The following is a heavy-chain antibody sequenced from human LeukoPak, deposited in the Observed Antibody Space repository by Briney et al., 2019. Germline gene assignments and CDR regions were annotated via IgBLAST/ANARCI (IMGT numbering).Heavy chain of an antibody. V-gene: IGHV3-43*02. J-gene: IGHJ6*02. CDR2: ISGDGGTT. D-gene: IGHD3-22*01. CDR3: ARRSYDAYYAMDV. Sequence: PGGSLRLSCAASGFSFSDNAMHWVRQGPGKGLEWVSLISGDGGTTYYADSVKGRYTVSRDNSKNSLYLQMNRLRTEDTALYYCARRSYDAYYAMDVWGQGTTVTVS. CDR1: GFSFSDNA.